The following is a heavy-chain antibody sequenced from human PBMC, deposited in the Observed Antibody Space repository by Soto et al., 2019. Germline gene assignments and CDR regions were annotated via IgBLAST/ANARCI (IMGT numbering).Heavy chain of an antibody. CDR2: IIPILGIA. V-gene: IGHV1-69*04. Sequence: GASVKVSCKASGGTFSSYTISWVRQAPGQGLEWMGRIIPILGIANYAQKFQGRVTTTADKSTSTAYMELSSLRSEDTAVYYCARDLGRNQLLLFWYFDLWGRGTLVTVSS. J-gene: IGHJ2*01. CDR1: GGTFSSYT. D-gene: IGHD2-2*01. CDR3: ARDLGRNQLLLFWYFDL.